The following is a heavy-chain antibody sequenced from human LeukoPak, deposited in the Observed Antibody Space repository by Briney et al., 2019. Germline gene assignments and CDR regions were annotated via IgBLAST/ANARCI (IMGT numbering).Heavy chain of an antibody. D-gene: IGHD2-2*01. CDR1: GYTFTDYY. CDR3: ARVGPPDASGMDV. J-gene: IGHJ6*02. V-gene: IGHV1-2*06. CDR2: INPNSGGT. Sequence: EASVKVSCKASGYTFTDYYMHWVRQAPGQGLEWMGRINPNSGGTNYAQKFQGRVTMTRDTSISTAYMELSRLGSDDMAVYYCARVGPPDASGMDVWGQGTTVTVSS.